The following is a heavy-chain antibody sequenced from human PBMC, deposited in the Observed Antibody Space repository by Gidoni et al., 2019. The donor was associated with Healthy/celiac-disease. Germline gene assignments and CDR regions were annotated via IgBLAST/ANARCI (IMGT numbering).Heavy chain of an antibody. Sequence: QVQLQQLGAGLFTPSETLSLTCAVYGGSFSGSYWSWIRQPPGKGLEWIGEINHSGSTNYNPSIKSRVTISVDTSKNQFSLKLSSVTDADTAVYYCARGPVRFLEWLPHNNWFDPGGQGTLVTVSS. V-gene: IGHV4-34*01. D-gene: IGHD3-3*01. CDR3: ARGPVRFLEWLPHNNWFDP. CDR2: INHSGST. J-gene: IGHJ5*02. CDR1: GGSFSGSY.